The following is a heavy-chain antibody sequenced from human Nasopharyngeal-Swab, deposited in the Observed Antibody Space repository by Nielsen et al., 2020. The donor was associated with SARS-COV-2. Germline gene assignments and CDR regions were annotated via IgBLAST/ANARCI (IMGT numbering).Heavy chain of an antibody. D-gene: IGHD3-22*01. J-gene: IGHJ3*02. V-gene: IGHV1-69*13. CDR1: GGTFSSYA. Sequence: SVKVSCKASGGTFSSYAISWVRQAPGQGLEWMGGIIPIFGTANYAQKFQGRVTITADESTSTAYMELSSLRSKDTAVYYCARDTRDSSGYAFDIWGQGTMVTVSS. CDR3: ARDTRDSSGYAFDI. CDR2: IIPIFGTA.